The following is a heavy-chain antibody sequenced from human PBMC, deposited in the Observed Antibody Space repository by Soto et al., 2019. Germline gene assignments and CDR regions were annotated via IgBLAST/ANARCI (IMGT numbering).Heavy chain of an antibody. V-gene: IGHV1-8*02. D-gene: IGHD6-13*01. CDR1: GYTFINFD. CDR3: ARMASAGTLNWFDP. J-gene: IGHJ5*02. Sequence: ASVKVSCKASGYTFINFDISWVRQATGQGLEWMGWMNPGSGKTGYANKFQGRVTMTRDASTGTAHLELSSLTSEDTAVYYCARMASAGTLNWFDPWGQGTLVTVSS. CDR2: MNPGSGKT.